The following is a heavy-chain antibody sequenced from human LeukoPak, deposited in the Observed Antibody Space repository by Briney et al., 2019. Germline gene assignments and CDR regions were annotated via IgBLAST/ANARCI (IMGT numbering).Heavy chain of an antibody. CDR2: IKSKKDGGTI. J-gene: IGHJ1*01. CDR1: GFTFSDVW. V-gene: IGHV3-15*01. CDR3: TTDPRD. Sequence: GGSLRLSCAASGFTFSDVWMSWVRQAPGKGLEWVARIKSKKDGGTIDYAAVVEGRFTISRDDSKNTLYLQMNSLKTEDTAVYYCTTDPRDWGQGTLVTVSS.